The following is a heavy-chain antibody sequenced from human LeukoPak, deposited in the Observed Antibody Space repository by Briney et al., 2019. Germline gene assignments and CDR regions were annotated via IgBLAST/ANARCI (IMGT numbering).Heavy chain of an antibody. V-gene: IGHV3-23*01. D-gene: IGHD3-22*01. CDR3: AKGSVAMISLATFDP. J-gene: IGHJ5*02. Sequence: PGGSLRLSCAASGFTFSSYAMSWVRQAPGKGLEWVSAISGSGGSTYYADSVKGRFTISRDNSKNTLYLQMNSLRAEDTAVYYCAKGSVAMISLATFDPWGQGTLVTVSS. CDR1: GFTFSSYA. CDR2: ISGSGGST.